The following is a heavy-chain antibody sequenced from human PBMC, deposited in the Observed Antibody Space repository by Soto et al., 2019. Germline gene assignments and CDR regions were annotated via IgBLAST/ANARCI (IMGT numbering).Heavy chain of an antibody. CDR2: INHSGST. J-gene: IGHJ4*02. D-gene: IGHD3-10*01. Sequence: QVQLQQWGAGLLKPSETLSLTCAVYGGSFSGYYWSWIRQPPGKGLEWIGEINHSGSTNYNPSLKSRVTISVDTSKNQFSLKLSSVTAEDTAVYYCARALLFDYWGQGTLVTVSS. V-gene: IGHV4-34*01. CDR1: GGSFSGYY. CDR3: ARALLFDY.